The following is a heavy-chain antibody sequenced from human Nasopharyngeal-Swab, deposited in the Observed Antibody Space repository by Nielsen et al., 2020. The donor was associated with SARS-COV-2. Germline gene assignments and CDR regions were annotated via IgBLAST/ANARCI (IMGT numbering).Heavy chain of an antibody. V-gene: IGHV4-39*01. Sequence: GSLRLSCTVSGGPISSSSYYWGWIRQPPGKGLERIGSIYYSGSTYYNPSLKSRVTISVDTSRNQFSLKLSSVTAADTAVYYCARRDSSTLYFDYWGQGTLVTVSS. D-gene: IGHD6-13*01. CDR2: IYYSGST. J-gene: IGHJ4*02. CDR1: GGPISSSSYY. CDR3: ARRDSSTLYFDY.